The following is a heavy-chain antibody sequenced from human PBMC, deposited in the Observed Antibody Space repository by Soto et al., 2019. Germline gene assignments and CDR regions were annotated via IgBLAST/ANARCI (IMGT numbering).Heavy chain of an antibody. J-gene: IGHJ6*02. Sequence: PGGSLRLSCAASGFTLSNAWMNWVRQAPGKGLEWVGLIKTKSEGATRHYAAPVNGRFTISRDDSKSTLYPQMSSLKTEDTAVYYCTTLGSHYYYHNFDVWGQGTTVTVSS. CDR3: TTLGSHYYYHNFDV. V-gene: IGHV3-15*07. CDR2: IKTKSEGATR. CDR1: GFTLSNAW.